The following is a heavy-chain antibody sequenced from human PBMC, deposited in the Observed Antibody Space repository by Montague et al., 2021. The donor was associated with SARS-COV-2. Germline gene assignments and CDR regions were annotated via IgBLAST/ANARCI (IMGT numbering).Heavy chain of an antibody. D-gene: IGHD3-9*01. CDR3: ASNASYFDWLFHNPYSALDI. V-gene: IGHV3-48*02. Sequence: SLRLSCAASGFTFSSYSMNWVRQAPGKGLEWVSYISSSSSTLYYAASVKGRFIISRDNAKNSLYLKMNSMRDEDTAVYYCASNASYFDWLFHNPYSALDIWGQGTMVTVSS. CDR2: ISSSSSTL. J-gene: IGHJ3*02. CDR1: GFTFSSYS.